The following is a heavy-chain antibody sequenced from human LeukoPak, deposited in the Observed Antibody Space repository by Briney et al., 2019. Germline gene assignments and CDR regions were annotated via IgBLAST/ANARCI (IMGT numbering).Heavy chain of an antibody. Sequence: SQTLSLTCTVSGGSISSGDYYWSWIRQPPGKGLVWIGYIYYSGSTYYNPSLKSRVTISVDTSKNQFSLKLSSVTAADTAVYYCARAVVVVAATNWFDPWGQGTLVTVSS. J-gene: IGHJ5*02. V-gene: IGHV4-30-4*01. CDR2: IYYSGST. CDR1: GGSISSGDYY. CDR3: ARAVVVVAATNWFDP. D-gene: IGHD2-15*01.